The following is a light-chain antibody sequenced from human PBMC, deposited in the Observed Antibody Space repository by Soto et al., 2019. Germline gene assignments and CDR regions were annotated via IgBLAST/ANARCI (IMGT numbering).Light chain of an antibody. CDR3: QDPCAWAAT. J-gene: IGKJ1*01. CDR2: DAF. V-gene: IGKV3-15*01. CDR1: QSVSSN. Sequence: ELVMTQTAPTRSVSGGGRDTRGRRASQSVSSNVAWYQQKPGQAPRLLMYDAFTRATGIPARFSVSGSGTEFTLGMRTLDSEDFAVYNCQDPCAWAATFGQGTKVDIK.